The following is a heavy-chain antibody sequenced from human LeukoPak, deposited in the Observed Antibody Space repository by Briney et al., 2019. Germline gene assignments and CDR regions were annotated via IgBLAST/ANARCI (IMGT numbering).Heavy chain of an antibody. Sequence: SETLSLTCTVSGGSISSYYWSWIRQPPGKGLEWIGYIYYSGSTNYNPSLKSRVTISVDTSKNQFSLKLSSVTAADTAVYYCARGFGRFGELSWGQGTLVTVSS. CDR3: ARGFGRFGELS. D-gene: IGHD3-10*01. CDR2: IYYSGST. J-gene: IGHJ5*02. CDR1: GGSISSYY. V-gene: IGHV4-59*01.